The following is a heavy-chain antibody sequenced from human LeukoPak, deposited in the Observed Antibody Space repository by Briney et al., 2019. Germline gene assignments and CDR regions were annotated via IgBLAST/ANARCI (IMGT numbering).Heavy chain of an antibody. CDR3: ARDGRGLGNYFDY. D-gene: IGHD3-10*01. J-gene: IGHJ4*02. Sequence: GGSLRLSCVASGFTFSSYNMNWVRQAPGRGLEWVSYISSSSSTIYYADSVKGRFTISRDNAKNSLYLQINSLRAEDTAVYYCARDGRGLGNYFDYWGQGTLVTVSS. V-gene: IGHV3-48*01. CDR2: ISSSSSTI. CDR1: GFTFSSYN.